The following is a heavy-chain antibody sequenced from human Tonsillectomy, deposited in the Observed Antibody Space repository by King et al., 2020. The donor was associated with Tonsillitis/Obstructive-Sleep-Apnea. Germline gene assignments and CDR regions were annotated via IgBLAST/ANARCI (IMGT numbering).Heavy chain of an antibody. Sequence: VQLVESGGGLVQPGGSLRLSCAASGFTFSNYAMSWVRQAPGKGLEWVSATSGTGGSTYSADSVKGRLTISRDNSKNTLYLQMNSLRAEDTAVYFCAKVFGDYVIDYWGQGTLVTVSS. J-gene: IGHJ4*02. CDR2: TSGTGGST. V-gene: IGHV3-23*04. CDR1: GFTFSNYA. CDR3: AKVFGDYVIDY. D-gene: IGHD3-16*01.